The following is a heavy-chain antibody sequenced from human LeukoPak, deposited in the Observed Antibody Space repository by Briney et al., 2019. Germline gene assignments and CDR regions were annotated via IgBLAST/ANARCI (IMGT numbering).Heavy chain of an antibody. CDR3: ARVPHRGDSSGYTYDY. D-gene: IGHD3-22*01. J-gene: IGHJ4*02. V-gene: IGHV3-30*04. CDR1: GFTFSSYA. CDR2: ISYDGSNK. Sequence: GRSLRLSCAASGFTFSSYAMHWVRQAPGKGLEWVAVISYDGSNKYYADSVKGRFTISRDNSKNTLYLQMNSLRAEDTAVYYCARVPHRGDSSGYTYDYWGQGTLVTVSS.